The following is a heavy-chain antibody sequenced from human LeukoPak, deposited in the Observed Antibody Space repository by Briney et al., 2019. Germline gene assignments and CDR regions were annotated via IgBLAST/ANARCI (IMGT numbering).Heavy chain of an antibody. CDR3: ARGSGGSFDY. Sequence: ASVKVSCKTSGYTFTSYGISWVRQAPGQGLEWMGWISKYNTNTNYAQKLQGRVTMTTDTSTNTAYLELRSLTSDDTAVYYCARGSGGSFDYWGQGTLVTVSS. V-gene: IGHV1-18*01. CDR2: ISKYNTNT. CDR1: GYTFTSYG. J-gene: IGHJ4*02. D-gene: IGHD2-15*01.